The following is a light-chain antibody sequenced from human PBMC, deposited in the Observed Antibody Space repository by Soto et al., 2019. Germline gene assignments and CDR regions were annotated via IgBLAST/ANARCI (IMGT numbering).Light chain of an antibody. Sequence: DIHLTQSPSSLSASVGDRVAITCRASQSISNWLAWYQQKPGKAPKLLIYDASSLESGVPSRFSGSGSGTVFTLTISSLQPDDFATYYCQHYNNYPSVTFGQGTKVDIK. J-gene: IGKJ1*01. CDR2: DAS. CDR1: QSISNW. V-gene: IGKV1-5*01. CDR3: QHYNNYPSVT.